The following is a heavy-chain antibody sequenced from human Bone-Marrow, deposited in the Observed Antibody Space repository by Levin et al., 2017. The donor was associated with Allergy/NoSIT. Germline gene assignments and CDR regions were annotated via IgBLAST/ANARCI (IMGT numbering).Heavy chain of an antibody. V-gene: IGHV7-4-1*02. D-gene: IGHD2-21*01. Sequence: GESLKISCKASGYTFTTYSLNWVRQAPGQGLEWMGWINTKTGNPTYAQAFTGRFVLSVDTSVSTAYLWISSLKAEDTAVYYCARDDYCVGNRGYAFKHWGQGTLVPVSS. CDR3: ARDDYCVGNRGYAFKH. CDR1: GYTFTTYS. CDR2: INTKTGNP. J-gene: IGHJ1*01.